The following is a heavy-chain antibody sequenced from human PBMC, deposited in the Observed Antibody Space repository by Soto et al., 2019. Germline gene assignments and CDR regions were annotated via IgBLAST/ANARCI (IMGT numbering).Heavy chain of an antibody. CDR3: AKFHGSGTYYNFPDY. V-gene: IGHV3-23*01. D-gene: IGHD3-10*01. J-gene: IGHJ4*02. Sequence: GGSRRRSWAASGFTFSNYGMSWLRQAPGGGLEWLSTLSDSGTNTYYADSVNGRFTISRDNSRNTLYVHMNSLTADDTAVYYCAKFHGSGTYYNFPDYWGQGTLVTVSS. CDR1: GFTFSNYG. CDR2: LSDSGTNT.